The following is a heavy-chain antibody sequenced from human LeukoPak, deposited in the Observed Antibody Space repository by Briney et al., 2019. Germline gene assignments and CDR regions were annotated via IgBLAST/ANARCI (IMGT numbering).Heavy chain of an antibody. CDR2: ISSIGNTI. D-gene: IGHD1-26*01. CDR1: GFSFSSYT. Sequence: GGSLTLSCAASGFSFSSYTKHWVRHAPRQGLEWVSYISSIGNTIYYADSVKGRFTISRDNAKNSLHLQMDSLRAEDTAVYDCARIGESYYIGPYYFDYWGQGTLVTVSS. CDR3: ARIGESYYIGPYYFDY. J-gene: IGHJ4*01. V-gene: IGHV3-48*04.